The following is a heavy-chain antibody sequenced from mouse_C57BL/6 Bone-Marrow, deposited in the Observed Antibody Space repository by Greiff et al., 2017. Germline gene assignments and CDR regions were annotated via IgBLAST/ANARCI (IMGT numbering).Heavy chain of an antibody. D-gene: IGHD1-1*01. CDR3: ARGIGSSGGYYFDY. J-gene: IGHJ2*01. Sequence: QVQLQQSGAELVKPGASVKMSCTASGYTFTTYPIEWMKQNHGKSLEWIGNFHPYNDDTKYNEKFKGKATLTVEKSSSTVYLELSRLTSEDTGVYYCARGIGSSGGYYFDYWGQGTTLTVSS. V-gene: IGHV1-47*01. CDR2: FHPYNDDT. CDR1: GYTFTTYP.